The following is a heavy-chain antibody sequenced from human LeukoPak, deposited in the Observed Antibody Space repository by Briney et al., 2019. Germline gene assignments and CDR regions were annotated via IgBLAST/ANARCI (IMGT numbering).Heavy chain of an antibody. CDR3: ARDPGAPVRAFDI. Sequence: ASVKVSCKASRDTFTRCAFSWVRQAPGQGLEWMGGIIPIDGTANFGQKFQGRVTIAADESTSTAYMELSSLRSEDTAIYYCARDPGAPVRAFDIWGQGTMVTVSS. D-gene: IGHD3-10*01. CDR2: IIPIDGTA. CDR1: RDTFTRCA. J-gene: IGHJ3*02. V-gene: IGHV1-69*13.